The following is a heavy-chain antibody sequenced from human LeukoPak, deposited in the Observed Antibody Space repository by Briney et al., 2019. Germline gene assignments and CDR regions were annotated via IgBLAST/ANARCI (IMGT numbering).Heavy chain of an antibody. J-gene: IGHJ4*02. Sequence: SVKVSCKASGGTFSSYAISWVRQAPGQGLEWMGGIIPIFGTANYAQKFQGRVTITTDESTSTAYMELSSLRSEDTAVYYCASLGYSSGWYVGGSFDYWGQGTLVTVSS. CDR3: ASLGYSSGWYVGGSFDY. CDR1: GGTFSSYA. V-gene: IGHV1-69*05. CDR2: IIPIFGTA. D-gene: IGHD6-19*01.